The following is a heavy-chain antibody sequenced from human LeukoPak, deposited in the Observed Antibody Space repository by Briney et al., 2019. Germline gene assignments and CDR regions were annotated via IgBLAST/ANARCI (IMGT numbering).Heavy chain of an antibody. D-gene: IGHD5-18*01. CDR3: AKVDTAMVTEVPFDY. Sequence: GGSLRLSCAASGFTFSSYAMSWVRQAPGKGLEWVSAISGCGGSTYYADSVKGRFTISRDNSKNTLYLQMNSLRAEDTAVYYCAKVDTAMVTEVPFDYWGQGTLATVSS. CDR1: GFTFSSYA. CDR2: ISGCGGST. J-gene: IGHJ4*02. V-gene: IGHV3-23*01.